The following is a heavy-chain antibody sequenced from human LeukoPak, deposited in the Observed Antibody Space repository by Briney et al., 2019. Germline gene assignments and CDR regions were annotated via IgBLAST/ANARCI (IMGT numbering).Heavy chain of an antibody. CDR1: GFTFSSYG. CDR2: ISSDSSTI. CDR3: ARIWDSSAYWLDY. J-gene: IGHJ4*02. Sequence: GGSLRLSCAASGFTFSSYGMNWVRQAPGKGLEWISYISSDSSTIYYADSVKGRFTISRDNAKNSLYLQMNSLRAEDTAVYYCARIWDSSAYWLDYWGQGTLVTVSS. V-gene: IGHV3-48*04. D-gene: IGHD3-22*01.